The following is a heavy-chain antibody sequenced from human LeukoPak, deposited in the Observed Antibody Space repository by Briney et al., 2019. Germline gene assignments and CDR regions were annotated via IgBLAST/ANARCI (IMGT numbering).Heavy chain of an antibody. CDR2: MKPSGGTT. Sequence: ASVKLSCEVSGYPLTISYIHWVRQAPGQGLEWMGIMKPSGGTTTYAQKFQGRVTMTRDTSTSTVYMELSTLRSEDTAVYFCAREAPHTYYFDSWGQRTLVTVSP. J-gene: IGHJ4*02. D-gene: IGHD2-21*01. CDR1: GYPLTISY. CDR3: AREAPHTYYFDS. V-gene: IGHV1-46*01.